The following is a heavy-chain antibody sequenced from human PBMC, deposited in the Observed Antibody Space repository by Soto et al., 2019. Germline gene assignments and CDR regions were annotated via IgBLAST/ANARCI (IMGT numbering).Heavy chain of an antibody. CDR1: GFTFSSYG. D-gene: IGHD3-22*01. CDR2: IWYDGSNK. Sequence: VGSLRLSCVASGFTFSSYGMHWVRQAPGKVLEWVAVIWYDGSNKYYADSVKGRFTISRDNSKNTLYLQMNSLRAEDTAVYYCARSTGNYYDSSGYYHPDAFDIWGQGTMVTVS. J-gene: IGHJ3*02. CDR3: ARSTGNYYDSSGYYHPDAFDI. V-gene: IGHV3-33*01.